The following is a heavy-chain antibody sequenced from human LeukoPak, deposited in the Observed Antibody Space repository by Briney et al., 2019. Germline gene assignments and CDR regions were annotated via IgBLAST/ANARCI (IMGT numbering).Heavy chain of an antibody. V-gene: IGHV3-7*01. Sequence: GGSLRLSCAASGFTFSSYWMSWVRQAPGKGLEWVANIKQDGSEKYYVDSVTGRFTIPRDNAKNSLSLQMTSLRAEDTAVYYCARDRFGTGYYYYGMDVWGQGTTVTVSS. J-gene: IGHJ6*02. CDR2: IKQDGSEK. D-gene: IGHD3-10*01. CDR1: GFTFSSYW. CDR3: ARDRFGTGYYYYGMDV.